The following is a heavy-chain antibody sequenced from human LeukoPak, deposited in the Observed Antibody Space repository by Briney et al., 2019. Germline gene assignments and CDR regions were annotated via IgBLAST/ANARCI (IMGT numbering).Heavy chain of an antibody. J-gene: IGHJ3*02. V-gene: IGHV3-7*01. CDR2: IKQDGSEK. Sequence: GGSLRLSCAASGFTFSSYWMSWVRQAPGKGLEWVANIKQDGSEKYYVDSVKGRFTISRDNAKNSLYLQMNSLRAEDTAVYYCARDMIAMEAAFDIWGQGTMVTVSS. CDR3: ARDMIAMEAAFDI. CDR1: GFTFSSYW. D-gene: IGHD3-22*01.